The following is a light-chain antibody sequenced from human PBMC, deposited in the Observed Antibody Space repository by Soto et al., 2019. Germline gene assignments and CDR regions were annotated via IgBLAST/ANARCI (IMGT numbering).Light chain of an antibody. CDR3: TSWTTSTTMK. CDR2: DVN. J-gene: IGLJ2*01. Sequence: QYVLTKPASVSGSPGQSITISCTGTSSDVGAYNYVSWYQQHPGKAPKLMIYDVNIRPSGVANRFSGSKSGNTASLTISGLQAEDEADYYCTSWTTSTTMKFGGGTKVTVL. V-gene: IGLV2-14*01. CDR1: SSDVGAYNY.